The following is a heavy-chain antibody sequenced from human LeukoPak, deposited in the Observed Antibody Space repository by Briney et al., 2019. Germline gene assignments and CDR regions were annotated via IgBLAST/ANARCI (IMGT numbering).Heavy chain of an antibody. V-gene: IGHV3-7*01. J-gene: IGHJ4*02. CDR3: ARDRVGATIGY. D-gene: IGHD1-26*01. Sequence: PGGSLRLSCVASGFTFRNYWMSWVRLAPGKGLEWVANTNQDGSEKYYLDSVKGRFTISRDNAKNSLYLQMNSLRAEDTAVYYCARDRVGATIGYWGQGTLVTVSS. CDR2: TNQDGSEK. CDR1: GFTFRNYW.